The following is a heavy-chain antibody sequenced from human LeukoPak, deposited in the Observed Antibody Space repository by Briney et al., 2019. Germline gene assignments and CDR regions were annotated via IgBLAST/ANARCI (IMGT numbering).Heavy chain of an antibody. Sequence: GGSLSLSCAASGFTFSSYAMSWVRQAPGKGLEWVSAISGSGGSTYYADSVKGRFTISRDNSKNTLYLQMNSLRAEDTAVYYCAKDRSQSKYSSSPFDYWGQGTLVTVSS. J-gene: IGHJ4*02. V-gene: IGHV3-23*01. CDR2: ISGSGGST. D-gene: IGHD6-6*01. CDR1: GFTFSSYA. CDR3: AKDRSQSKYSSSPFDY.